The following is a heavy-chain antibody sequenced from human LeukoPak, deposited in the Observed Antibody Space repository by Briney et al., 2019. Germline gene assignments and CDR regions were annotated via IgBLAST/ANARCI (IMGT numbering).Heavy chain of an antibody. Sequence: GGSLRLSCAGSGFTFSSYWMSWVRQAPGKGVEWGANIKKDGREKYYVDSVKGRFTISRDNAKNSLYLQMNSLRAEDTAVYYCARTFYGDYDYWGQGTLVTVSS. CDR1: GFTFSSYW. D-gene: IGHD4-17*01. CDR3: ARTFYGDYDY. J-gene: IGHJ4*02. CDR2: IKKDGREK. V-gene: IGHV3-7*01.